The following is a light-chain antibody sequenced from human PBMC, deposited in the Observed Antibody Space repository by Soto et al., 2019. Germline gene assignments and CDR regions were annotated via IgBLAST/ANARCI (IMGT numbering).Light chain of an antibody. CDR1: QSLLFRNGYHY. J-gene: IGKJ1*01. V-gene: IGKV2-28*01. CDR3: MQALHTPRT. CDR2: LGS. Sequence: DIVMTQSPLSLSVTPGEPASISCRSSQSLLFRNGYHYLDWYLQKPGQSPQLLISLGSNRASGVSDRFSGSGSGTDFTLKISRVEAEDVGVYFCMQALHTPRTFGQGTKVEIK.